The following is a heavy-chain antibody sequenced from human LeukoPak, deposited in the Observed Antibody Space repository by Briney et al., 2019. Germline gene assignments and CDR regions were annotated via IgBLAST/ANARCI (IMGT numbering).Heavy chain of an antibody. Sequence: GGSLRLSCAASGFTFSSYAMSWVRQAPGKGLEWVSAISGSGGSTYYADSVKGRFTISRDNAKNSLSLQMNSLRAEDTAVYYCARGHSSSWMSEIDYWGQGTLVTVSS. CDR1: GFTFSSYA. V-gene: IGHV3-23*01. CDR3: ARGHSSSWMSEIDY. D-gene: IGHD6-13*01. J-gene: IGHJ4*02. CDR2: ISGSGGST.